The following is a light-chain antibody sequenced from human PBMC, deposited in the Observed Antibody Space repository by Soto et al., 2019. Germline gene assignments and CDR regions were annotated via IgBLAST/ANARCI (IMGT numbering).Light chain of an antibody. V-gene: IGKV3-15*01. CDR1: QSVNSD. Sequence: EIVMTQSPATLSVSPGERAILSCSASQSVNSDLAWYQQKPGQAPRLIIYGTSTRATGIPARFSGSGSGTEFTLTISSLQSEDFAVYYCQQYNNWPRTFGQGTKVDIK. CDR3: QQYNNWPRT. J-gene: IGKJ1*01. CDR2: GTS.